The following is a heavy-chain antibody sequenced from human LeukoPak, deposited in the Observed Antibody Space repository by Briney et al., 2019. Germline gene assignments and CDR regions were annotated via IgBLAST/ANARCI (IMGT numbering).Heavy chain of an antibody. J-gene: IGHJ4*02. D-gene: IGHD3-10*01. Sequence: PSETLSLTCTVSGGSISGYDWSWVRQPPGKGLQWIGYIYYSGSTNYNPSLKSRVTMSVDTSRNHFSLKLTSVTAADTAVYYCAGHVYGSGAGPFDCWGQGTLVTVSS. CDR2: IYYSGST. CDR1: GGSISGYD. V-gene: IGHV4-59*08. CDR3: AGHVYGSGAGPFDC.